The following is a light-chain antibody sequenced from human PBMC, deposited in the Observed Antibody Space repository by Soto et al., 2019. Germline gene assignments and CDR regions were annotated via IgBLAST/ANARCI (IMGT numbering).Light chain of an antibody. Sequence: QSVLTQPPSESGTPGQRVTISCSGSSSNIGSNIVNWYQQLPGTAPKILIYTNNQRPSGVPDRFSDSKSGTSASLAISGLQSEDEADYYCAAWDGSLQTWVFGGGTKLTVL. CDR2: TNN. CDR1: SSNIGSNI. CDR3: AAWDGSLQTWV. J-gene: IGLJ3*02. V-gene: IGLV1-44*01.